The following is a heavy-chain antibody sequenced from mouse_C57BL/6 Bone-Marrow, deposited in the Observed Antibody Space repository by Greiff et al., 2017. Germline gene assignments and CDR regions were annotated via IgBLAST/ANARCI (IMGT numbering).Heavy chain of an antibody. CDR2: INPNYGTT. J-gene: IGHJ4*01. CDR3: ASIYYYGSSYGVDY. Sequence: VQLKQSGPELVKPGASVKISCKVSGYSFTDYNMNWVKQRNGKSLEGIGVINPNYGTTSYNQKFKGKATLTVDQSSSTAYIQLNILTSEDSAVYYCASIYYYGSSYGVDYWGQGTSVTVSS. D-gene: IGHD1-1*01. V-gene: IGHV1-39*01. CDR1: GYSFTDYN.